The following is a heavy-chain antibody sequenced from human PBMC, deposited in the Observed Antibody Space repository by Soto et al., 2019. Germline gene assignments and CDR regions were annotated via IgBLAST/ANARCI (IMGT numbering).Heavy chain of an antibody. V-gene: IGHV4-59*12. CDR2: IYYSGST. CDR3: ARDKITGLFDY. CDR1: GGSISSYY. Sequence: SDTLFLTCTVSGGSISSYYWSWIRQPPGKGLEWIGSIYYSGSTNSNPSLQSRVTISVDTSKNQFSLKLTSVTAADTAVYYCARDKITGLFDYWGQGTLVTVSS. D-gene: IGHD2-8*02. J-gene: IGHJ4*02.